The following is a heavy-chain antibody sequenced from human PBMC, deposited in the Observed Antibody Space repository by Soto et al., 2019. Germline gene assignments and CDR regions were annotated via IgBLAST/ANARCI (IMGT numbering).Heavy chain of an antibody. CDR3: AREGFRGSYLAY. CDR1: GGTFGNYA. CDR2: IVPIFTAP. J-gene: IGHJ4*02. V-gene: IGHV1-69*06. D-gene: IGHD1-26*01. Sequence: QVHLVQSGAEVKKPGSSVKVSCKASGGTFGNYAISWVRQAPGQGLEWMGGIVPIFTAPNYAQKFQGRVTITADKYTNTVYMELSSLRSEDTAVYYCAREGFRGSYLAYWGQGTLVTVSS.